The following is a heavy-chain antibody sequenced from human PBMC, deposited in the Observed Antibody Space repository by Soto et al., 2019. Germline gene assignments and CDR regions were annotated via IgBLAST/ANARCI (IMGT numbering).Heavy chain of an antibody. J-gene: IGHJ2*01. D-gene: IGHD3-10*01. CDR1: GFTFSDHY. CDR3: ARPGPYFGYFDL. CDR2: SGKKGNSYTT. Sequence: GGSLRLSCAAAGFTFSDHYRDWGRRAPGTGLEWIGRSGKKGNSYTTEYAASVKDRFTLSSDDSGNSLFLQMNSLKTEDTAVYYCARPGPYFGYFDLWGRGTLVTVSS. V-gene: IGHV3-72*01.